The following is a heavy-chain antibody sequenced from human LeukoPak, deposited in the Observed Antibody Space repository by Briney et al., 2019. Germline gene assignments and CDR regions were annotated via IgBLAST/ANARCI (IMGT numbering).Heavy chain of an antibody. CDR2: FYRGDST. V-gene: IGHV3-53*01. CDR1: GFTFSSYS. J-gene: IGHJ4*02. D-gene: IGHD2-15*01. CDR3: AREVVSSPSYFDS. Sequence: GGSLRLSCAASGFTFSSYSMNWVRQAPGKGLEWVSFFYRGDSTYYAESVRGRFTISRDNSKNTLYLLMNSLIPEDTAVYYCAREVVSSPSYFDSWGQGTLVAVSS.